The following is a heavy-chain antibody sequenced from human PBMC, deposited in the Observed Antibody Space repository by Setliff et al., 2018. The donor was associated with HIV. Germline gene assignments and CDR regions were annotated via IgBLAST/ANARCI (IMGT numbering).Heavy chain of an antibody. Sequence: GGSLRLSCAASGFTFDDYTMYWVRQAPGKALEWVSLINWNGGRTSYSDSVKGRFTISRDNSENFLYLQMHSLRLDDTAIYYCAKTTGSVLGTYYFDSWGQGTRVTVSS. V-gene: IGHV3-43*01. D-gene: IGHD3-16*01. J-gene: IGHJ4*02. CDR1: GFTFDDYT. CDR2: INWNGGRT. CDR3: AKTTGSVLGTYYFDS.